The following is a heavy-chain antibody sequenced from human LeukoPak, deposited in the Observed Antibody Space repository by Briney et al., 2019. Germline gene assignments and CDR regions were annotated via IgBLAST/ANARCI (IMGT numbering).Heavy chain of an antibody. Sequence: PGGSLRLSCAASGFTFNNAWMSWVCQGPGKGLEWVGRIKRKGDDGTIDYAAPVKGRFTISRDDSKNTLYLQMNSLKSEDTAVYYCTAGTGRSDFDYWGQGTLVTVSS. CDR1: GFTFNNAW. V-gene: IGHV3-15*01. D-gene: IGHD3/OR15-3a*01. CDR3: TAGTGRSDFDY. CDR2: IKRKGDDGTI. J-gene: IGHJ4*02.